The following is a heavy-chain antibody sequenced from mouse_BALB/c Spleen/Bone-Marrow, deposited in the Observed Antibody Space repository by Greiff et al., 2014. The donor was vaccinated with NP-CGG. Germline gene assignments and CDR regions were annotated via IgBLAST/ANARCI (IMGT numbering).Heavy chain of an antibody. J-gene: IGHJ3*01. Sequence: VKLQESGAELVKPGASVKLSCEASGYTFTECIIHWVKQRSGQGLEWIGWFYPGSGSIKYNEKFKDKATLTADKSSSTVYMELSRLTSEDSAVYFCARHEDRLRAWFAYWGQGTLVTVSA. CDR3: ARHEDRLRAWFAY. V-gene: IGHV1-62-2*01. D-gene: IGHD3-2*02. CDR2: FYPGSGSI. CDR1: GYTFTECI.